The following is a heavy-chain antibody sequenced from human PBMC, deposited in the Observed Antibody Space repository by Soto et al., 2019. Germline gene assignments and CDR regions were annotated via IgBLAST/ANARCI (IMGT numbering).Heavy chain of an antibody. CDR2: ISSSSSTI. Sequence: EGFLRLSCAASGFTFSSYRMNWVRQAPGKGLEWVSYISSSSSTIYYADSVKGRFTISRDNAKNSLYLQMNSLRAEDTAVYYCAKDAYYDFWSGSAPYTMDVWGKGTTVTVSS. J-gene: IGHJ6*03. D-gene: IGHD3-3*01. CDR3: AKDAYYDFWSGSAPYTMDV. CDR1: GFTFSSYR. V-gene: IGHV3-48*01.